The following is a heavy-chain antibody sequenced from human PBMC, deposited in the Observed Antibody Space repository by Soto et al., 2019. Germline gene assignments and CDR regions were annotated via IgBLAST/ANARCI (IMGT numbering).Heavy chain of an antibody. CDR2: IYLSGRT. J-gene: IGHJ6*03. CDR1: GGSISSGGYY. D-gene: IGHD2-15*01. CDR3: ASFGRVFGRLSWMGYYNMDV. V-gene: IGHV4-31*01. Sequence: QVQLQETGPGLVKPSQTLSLTCTVSGGSISSGGYYWSWIRQHPGKALEWIGYIYLSGRTNYNRSRWSLVTLSVDTSKNQFSLELPAVTGADPGGYYCASFGRVFGRLSWMGYYNMDVWGKGSTVTVSS.